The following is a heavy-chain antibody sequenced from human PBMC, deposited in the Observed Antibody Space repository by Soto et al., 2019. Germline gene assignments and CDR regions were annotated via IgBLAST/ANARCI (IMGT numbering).Heavy chain of an antibody. Sequence: EVQLVETGGGLVQPGGSLRLSCAASAFTVRSNYLSWVRQAPGKGLEWVSALSSDGGAYYTDSVKGRFAISRDNSKNTLYLQMNSLRAEDTAVYYCAKDFLSRSRGYCSGGSCYPTFDYWGQGTLVTVSS. CDR3: AKDFLSRSRGYCSGGSCYPTFDY. CDR1: AFTVRSNY. D-gene: IGHD2-15*01. J-gene: IGHJ4*02. V-gene: IGHV3-53*02. CDR2: LSSDGGA.